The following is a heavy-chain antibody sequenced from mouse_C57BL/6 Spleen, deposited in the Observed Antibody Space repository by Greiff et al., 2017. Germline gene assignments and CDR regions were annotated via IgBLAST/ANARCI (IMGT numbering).Heavy chain of an antibody. Sequence: QVQLQQSGAELVRPGASVTLSCKASGYTFTDYEMHWVKQTPVHGLEWIGAIDPETGGTAYNQKFKGKAILTADKSSSTAYMELRSLTSEDSAVYYGTIITTVVGFDYWGQGTTLTVSS. CDR3: TIITTVVGFDY. V-gene: IGHV1-15*01. CDR2: IDPETGGT. J-gene: IGHJ2*01. D-gene: IGHD1-1*01. CDR1: GYTFTDYE.